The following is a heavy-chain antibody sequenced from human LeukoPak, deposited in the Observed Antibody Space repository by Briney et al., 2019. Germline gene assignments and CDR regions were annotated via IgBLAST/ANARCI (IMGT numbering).Heavy chain of an antibody. D-gene: IGHD6-19*01. Sequence: PSETLSLTRAVYGGSFSGYYWSWIRQPPGKGLEWIGEINHSGSSNYSPSLKSRVTISVDTSKNQFSLKLASVTAADTAMYYCVKSGGYGLIDYWGQGTLVTVSS. CDR3: VKSGGYGLIDY. CDR1: GGSFSGYY. J-gene: IGHJ4*02. V-gene: IGHV4-34*01. CDR2: INHSGSS.